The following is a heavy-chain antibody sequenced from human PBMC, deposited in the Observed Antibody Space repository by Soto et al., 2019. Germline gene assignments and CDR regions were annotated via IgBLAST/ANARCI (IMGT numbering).Heavy chain of an antibody. CDR3: LSFWTDS. Sequence: EVQLVESGGGLVQPGGSLRLSCVASGFMFDSYAMNWVRQAPGKGLEWVSYISPGGDRIYYAESLKGRITISRDNARNSVYLQMNSLRAEDTAVYYCLSFWTDSWGQGTLVTVSS. J-gene: IGHJ4*02. D-gene: IGHD1-1*01. V-gene: IGHV3-48*03. CDR1: GFMFDSYA. CDR2: ISPGGDRI.